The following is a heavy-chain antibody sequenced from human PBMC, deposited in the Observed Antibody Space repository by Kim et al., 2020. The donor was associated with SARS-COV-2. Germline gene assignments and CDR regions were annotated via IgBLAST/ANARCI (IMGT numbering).Heavy chain of an antibody. CDR1: GFTFSSYA. D-gene: IGHD4-17*01. J-gene: IGHJ6*02. CDR3: AKHDYGEPPDYYYGLDV. CDR2: IYSGGSST. V-gene: IGHV3-23*03. Sequence: GGSLRLSCAASGFTFSSYAMSWVRQAPGKGLEWVSVIYSGGSSTYYADSVKGRFTISRDNSKNTLYLQMNSLRAEDTAVYYCAKHDYGEPPDYYYGLDVWGQGTTVTVSS.